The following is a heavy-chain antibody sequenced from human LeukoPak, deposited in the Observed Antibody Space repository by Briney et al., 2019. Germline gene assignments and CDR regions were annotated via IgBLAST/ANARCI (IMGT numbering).Heavy chain of an antibody. CDR2: ITSGSSYI. J-gene: IGHJ3*02. CDR3: ARDLRGVRCGIFDI. V-gene: IGHV3-21*01. D-gene: IGHD1-26*01. Sequence: GGSLRLSCAASGFTFSTYSMNWVRQAPGKGLEWVSSITSGSSYIYYADSMEGRFTISRDNAKNSLYLQMNSLRVEDTAVYYCARDLRGVRCGIFDIWGQGTMVTVSS. CDR1: GFTFSTYS.